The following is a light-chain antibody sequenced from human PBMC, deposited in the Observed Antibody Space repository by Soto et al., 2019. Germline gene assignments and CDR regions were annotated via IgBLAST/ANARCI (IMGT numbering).Light chain of an antibody. V-gene: IGKV1-39*01. J-gene: IGKJ1*01. CDR2: AAS. Sequence: DIQMTQSPSSSSASIGDRVVITCRASQSLGTYLNWYQQKPGKAPDLLIYAASTLHSGVPSRFSGDGSGKNFTLTITSLQPEDSATYYCQQYNSYWTFGQGTKVDIK. CDR1: QSLGTY. CDR3: QQYNSYWT.